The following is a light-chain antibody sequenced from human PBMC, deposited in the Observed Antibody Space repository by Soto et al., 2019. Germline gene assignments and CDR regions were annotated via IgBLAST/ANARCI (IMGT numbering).Light chain of an antibody. V-gene: IGKV3-15*01. CDR3: QPYRHWPPLT. CDR1: QNVDRA. CDR2: GAS. Sequence: EIVMTQSPATLSVSPGETATLSCRASQNVDRAVAWYQHKPGQAPRLLIVGASFRATGVPGRFSGGGSGTDFTLTISSLQSEDFAVYYCQPYRHWPPLTFGGGTAVEIK. J-gene: IGKJ4*01.